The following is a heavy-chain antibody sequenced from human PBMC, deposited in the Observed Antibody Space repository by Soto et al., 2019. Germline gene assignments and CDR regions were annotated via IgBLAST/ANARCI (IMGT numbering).Heavy chain of an antibody. D-gene: IGHD6-13*01. CDR2: IYYTGST. J-gene: IGHJ4*01. V-gene: IGHV4-59*08. Sequence: SENLSLTCTVSGGSVNNYYWSWIRQPPGKRLERIGYIYYTGSTNYNPSLESRVTISLDTSSNQFSLKVNSVTAADTAVYHCARLVRGVLSWIDCSGHGIVVTVSS. CDR3: ARLVRGVLSWIDC. CDR1: GGSVNNYY.